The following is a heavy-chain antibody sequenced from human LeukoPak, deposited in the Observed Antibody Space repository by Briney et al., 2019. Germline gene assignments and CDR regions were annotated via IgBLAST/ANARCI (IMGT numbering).Heavy chain of an antibody. CDR1: GGSISSYY. D-gene: IGHD6-6*01. V-gene: IGHV4-59*01. J-gene: IGHJ4*02. CDR2: IYYSGST. CDR3: ARAVAAHHHVDY. Sequence: SETLSLTCTVSGGSISSYYWSWIRQPPGKGLEWIGYIYYSGSTNYNPSLKSRVTISVDTSKNQFSLKLSSVTAADTAVYYCARAVAAHHHVDYWGQGTLVTVSS.